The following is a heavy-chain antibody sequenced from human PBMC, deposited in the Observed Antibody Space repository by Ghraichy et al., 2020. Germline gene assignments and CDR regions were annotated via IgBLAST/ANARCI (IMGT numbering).Heavy chain of an antibody. J-gene: IGHJ4*02. CDR3: AKEDAVSAVPDY. Sequence: LSLTCAASGLIFISYAMTWVRQAPGKGLEWVSAIAGSGGNTYYADFAEGRFTISRDNSRNTLYLQMNSLRAEDTAVYYCAKEDAVSAVPDYWGQGTLVTVSS. V-gene: IGHV3-23*01. CDR2: IAGSGGNT. CDR1: GLIFISYA. D-gene: IGHD2-15*01.